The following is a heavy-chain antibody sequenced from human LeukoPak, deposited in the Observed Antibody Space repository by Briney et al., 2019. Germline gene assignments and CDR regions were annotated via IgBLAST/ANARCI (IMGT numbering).Heavy chain of an antibody. Sequence: GGSLSLSCAASGFRFSAYGMYWVRQAPGKGLEWVAFIQYDGSYYYYGGSVKGRFTISRDNSKNTLYLQMNSLRAEDTAVYYCSTYSSSQGHWGQGTLVTVSS. CDR3: STYSSSQGH. J-gene: IGHJ4*02. V-gene: IGHV3-30*02. D-gene: IGHD6-6*01. CDR1: GFRFSAYG. CDR2: IQYDGSYY.